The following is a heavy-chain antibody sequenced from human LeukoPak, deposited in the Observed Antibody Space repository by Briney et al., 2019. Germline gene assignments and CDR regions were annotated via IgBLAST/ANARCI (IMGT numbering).Heavy chain of an antibody. Sequence: SETLSLTCAVYGGSFSGYYWSWIRQPPGKGLEWIGEINHSGSTNYNPSLKSRVTISVDTSKNQFSLKLSSVTAAGTAVYYCARGRPYYDFWSGYPTIGENYYYYGMDVWGQGTTVTVSS. V-gene: IGHV4-34*01. CDR2: INHSGST. D-gene: IGHD3-3*01. CDR1: GGSFSGYY. CDR3: ARGRPYYDFWSGYPTIGENYYYYGMDV. J-gene: IGHJ6*02.